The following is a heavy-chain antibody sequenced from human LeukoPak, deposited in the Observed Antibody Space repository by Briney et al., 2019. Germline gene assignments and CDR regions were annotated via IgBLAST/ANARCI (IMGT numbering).Heavy chain of an antibody. D-gene: IGHD3-22*01. CDR2: IYHSGST. CDR3: ARGIDTYYYDSSGYPDAFDI. J-gene: IGHJ3*02. V-gene: IGHV4-30-2*01. CDR1: GGSISSGGYS. Sequence: SETLSLTCAVSGGSISSGGYSWSWIRQPPGKGLEWIGYIYHSGSTYYNPSLKSRVTISVDRSKNQFSLKLSSVTAADTAVYYCARGIDTYYYDSSGYPDAFDIWGQGTMVTVSS.